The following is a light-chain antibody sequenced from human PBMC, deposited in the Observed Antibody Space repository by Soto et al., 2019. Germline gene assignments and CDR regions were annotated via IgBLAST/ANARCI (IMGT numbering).Light chain of an antibody. CDR1: QSVSSY. CDR2: DAS. J-gene: IGKJ1*01. Sequence: EIVLTQSPATLSLSPGERATLSCRASQSVSSYLGWYQQKPGQAPRLLIYDASTRATGIPARFSGSGSGTDFTLTISSLEPEDFAVYYCQQRSNWPRTFGQGSKVEIK. CDR3: QQRSNWPRT. V-gene: IGKV3-11*01.